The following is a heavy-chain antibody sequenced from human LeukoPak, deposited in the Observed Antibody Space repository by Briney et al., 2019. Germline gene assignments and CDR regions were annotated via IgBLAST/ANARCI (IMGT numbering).Heavy chain of an antibody. D-gene: IGHD3-10*01. CDR2: IYPADSDT. V-gene: IGHV5-51*01. CDR1: GYSFSNYW. CDR3: ARRGGRAYYFDY. Sequence: GESLKISCKGSGYSFSNYWIGWVRQMPGRGLELMGIIYPADSDTRYSPSFQGQVTISADKSISTAYLQWSSLKASDTAMYYCARRGGRAYYFDYWGQGTLVTVSS. J-gene: IGHJ4*02.